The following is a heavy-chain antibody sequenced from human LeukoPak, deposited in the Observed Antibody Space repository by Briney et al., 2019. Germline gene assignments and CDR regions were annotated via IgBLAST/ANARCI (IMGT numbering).Heavy chain of an antibody. Sequence: GGSLRLSCAASGFTFSSYWMTWVRQAPGKGLEWVANIKQDGSEKYYVDSVKGRFTISRDSANHSLYLQLNSLRAEDTAVYYCARERGGFCSGTSCYKAFDIWGQGTMVTVSS. CDR1: GFTFSSYW. V-gene: IGHV3-7*01. J-gene: IGHJ3*02. D-gene: IGHD2-2*02. CDR3: ARERGGFCSGTSCYKAFDI. CDR2: IKQDGSEK.